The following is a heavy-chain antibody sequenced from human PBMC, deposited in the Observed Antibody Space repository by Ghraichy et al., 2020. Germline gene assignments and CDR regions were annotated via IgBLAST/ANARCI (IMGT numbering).Heavy chain of an antibody. CDR1: GYIFDDYA. J-gene: IGHJ4*02. V-gene: IGHV7-4-1*02. Sequence: ASVKVSCKASGYIFDDYAMNWVRQAPGQGLEWMGWINTNTGNPTYTQNFTGRVLFSLDTSVNTTYMQISGLRAEDTALYYCARDSGSDGSAYYPYYWGQGTLVTGSS. D-gene: IGHD3-22*01. CDR3: ARDSGSDGSAYYPYY. CDR2: INTNTGNP.